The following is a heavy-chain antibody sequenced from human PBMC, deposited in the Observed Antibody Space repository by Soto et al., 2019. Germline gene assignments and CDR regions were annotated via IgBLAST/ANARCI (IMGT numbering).Heavy chain of an antibody. D-gene: IGHD6-13*01. CDR3: ARVKRSYSSRWYGYFAY. J-gene: IGHJ4*02. Sequence: GASVKVSCKASGGTFSSYAISWVRQAPGQGLEWMGGIIPIFGTANYAQKFQGRVTITADESTSTAYMELSSLRSEDTAVYYCARVKRSYSSRWYGYFAYWGQGTLVTVSS. V-gene: IGHV1-69*13. CDR1: GGTFSSYA. CDR2: IIPIFGTA.